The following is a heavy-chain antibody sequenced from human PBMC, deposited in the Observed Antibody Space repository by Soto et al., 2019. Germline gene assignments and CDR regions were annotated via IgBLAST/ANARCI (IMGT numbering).Heavy chain of an antibody. J-gene: IGHJ6*02. Sequence: SETLSLTCTVAGGSIISGDYHCAGIRQFPWKGLEWIGAIYYSASTYYNPSLVSRLTISVDTSKNKFSLKLTSVTAADTAVYYCARDSRTPSGGMDVWGQGTTVTVSS. CDR1: GGSIISGDYH. CDR2: IYYSAST. V-gene: IGHV4-30-4*01. CDR3: ARDSRTPSGGMDV.